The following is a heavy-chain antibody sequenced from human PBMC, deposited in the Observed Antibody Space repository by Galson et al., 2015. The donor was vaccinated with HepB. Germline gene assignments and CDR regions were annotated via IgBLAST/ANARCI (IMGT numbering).Heavy chain of an antibody. J-gene: IGHJ4*02. CDR3: ARDLLYSGYDQGFDY. Sequence: SLRLSCAASGFTFSSYWMSWVRQAPGKGLEWVANIKQDGSEKYYVDSVKGRFTISRDNAKNSLYLQMNSLRAEDTAVYYCARDLLYSGYDQGFDYWGQGTLVTVSS. D-gene: IGHD5-12*01. CDR2: IKQDGSEK. CDR1: GFTFSSYW. V-gene: IGHV3-7*01.